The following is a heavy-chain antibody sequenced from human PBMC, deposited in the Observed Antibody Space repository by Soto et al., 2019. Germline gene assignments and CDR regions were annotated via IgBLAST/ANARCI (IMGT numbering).Heavy chain of an antibody. J-gene: IGHJ4*02. D-gene: IGHD3-22*01. V-gene: IGHV3-23*01. CDR2: ISGSGGST. Sequence: GGSLRLSCAASGFTFSSYAMSWVRQAPGKGLEWVSAISGSGGSTYYADSVKGRFTISRDNSKNTLYLQMNSLRAEDTAVYYCAKDLTMIVVVITWDPFDYWGQGTLVTVSS. CDR1: GFTFSSYA. CDR3: AKDLTMIVVVITWDPFDY.